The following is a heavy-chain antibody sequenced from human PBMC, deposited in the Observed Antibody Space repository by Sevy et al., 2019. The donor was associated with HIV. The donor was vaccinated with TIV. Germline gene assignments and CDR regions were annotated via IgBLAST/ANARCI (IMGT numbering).Heavy chain of an antibody. D-gene: IGHD1-1*01. CDR1: GYSISSGYY. J-gene: IGHJ6*03. CDR2: IYHSGST. V-gene: IGHV4-38-2*02. CDR3: ARDSRDYYYYMDV. Sequence: SETLSLTCAVSGYSISSGYYWGWIRQPPGKGLEWIGSIYHSGSTYYNPSLKSRVTISVETSKNQFSLKLSSVTAADTAVYYCARDSRDYYYYMDVWGKGTTVTVSS.